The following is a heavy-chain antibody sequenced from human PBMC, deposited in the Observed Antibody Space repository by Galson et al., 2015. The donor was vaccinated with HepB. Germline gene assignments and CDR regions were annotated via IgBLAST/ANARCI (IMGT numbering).Heavy chain of an antibody. V-gene: IGHV4-31*03. CDR2: IFNRGGT. CDR1: GGSISISVYH. J-gene: IGHJ5*02. CDR3: AGIPSTMTSFGWFGP. Sequence: TLSLTCNVSGGSISISVYHWTWIRQHPRKGLEWIGYIFNRGGTNANPSLESRVTVSADRSKNQFSLKLSSVTAADTAVYYCAGIPSTMTSFGWFGPWGQGTLVTVSS. D-gene: IGHD4-17*01.